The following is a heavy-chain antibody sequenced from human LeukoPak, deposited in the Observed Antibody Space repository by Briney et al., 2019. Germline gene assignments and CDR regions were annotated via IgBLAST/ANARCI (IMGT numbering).Heavy chain of an antibody. CDR3: ARSTQARYDYVWGSYRNNYYYGMDV. CDR1: GGTFSSYA. D-gene: IGHD3-16*02. CDR2: IIPIFGTA. Sequence: SVKVSCKASGGTFSSYAISWVRQAPGQGLEWMGGIIPIFGTANYAQKFQGRVTITADESTSTAYMELSSLRSEDTAVYYCARSTQARYDYVWGSYRNNYYYGMDVWGQGTTVTVSS. J-gene: IGHJ6*02. V-gene: IGHV1-69*01.